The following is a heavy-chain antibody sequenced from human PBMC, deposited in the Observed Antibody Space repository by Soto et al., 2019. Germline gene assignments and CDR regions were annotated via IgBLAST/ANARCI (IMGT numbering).Heavy chain of an antibody. J-gene: IGHJ6*02. Sequence: PVGSLRLSCAASGFTFSSYSMNWVRQAPGKGLEWVSSISSSSSYIYYADSVKGRFTISRDNAKNSLYLQMKSLRAEDTAVYYCARDLALQRGVPYYYYGMDVWGQGTTVTVSS. CDR1: GFTFSSYS. V-gene: IGHV3-21*01. CDR2: ISSSSSYI. CDR3: ARDLALQRGVPYYYYGMDV.